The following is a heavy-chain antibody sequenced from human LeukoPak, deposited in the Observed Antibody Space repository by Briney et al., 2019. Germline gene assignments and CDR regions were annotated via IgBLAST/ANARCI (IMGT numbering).Heavy chain of an antibody. V-gene: IGHV4-59*11. CDR1: GGSISSHY. CDR3: ARLLNTDNAGDHDTFDM. Sequence: SETLSLTCTVSGGSISSHYWSWIRQSPERGLEWIGLIYYTGTTRYNPSLRGRVTMSVDSSRNHFSLKLTSMTAADTALYYCARLLNTDNAGDHDTFDMWGQGTMVTVSS. CDR2: IYYTGTT. D-gene: IGHD2-21*02. J-gene: IGHJ3*02.